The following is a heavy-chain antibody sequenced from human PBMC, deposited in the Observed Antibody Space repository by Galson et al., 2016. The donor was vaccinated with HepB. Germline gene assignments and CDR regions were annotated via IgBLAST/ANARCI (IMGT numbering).Heavy chain of an antibody. CDR1: GFTFSNYG. D-gene: IGHD2-2*01. CDR2: ITGSGGGT. V-gene: IGHV3-23*01. J-gene: IGHJ6*02. CDR3: AKSPHECSSTSCYLYYGMDV. Sequence: SLRLSCAASGFTFSNYGMTWVRQAPGKGLEWASAITGSGGGTFYADSVKGRFTISRDNSKNTLYLQMNSLRVEDTATFYCAKSPHECSSTSCYLYYGMDVWGQGTTVTVSS.